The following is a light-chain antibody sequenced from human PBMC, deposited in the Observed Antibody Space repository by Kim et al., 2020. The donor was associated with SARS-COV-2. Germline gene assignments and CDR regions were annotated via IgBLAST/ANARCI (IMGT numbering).Light chain of an antibody. CDR2: GKN. V-gene: IGLV3-19*01. J-gene: IGLJ3*02. Sequence: LGQTVRSTCKGDSLRSYYASWYQQKPGKAPVLVIYGKNNRPSGIPDRFSGSSSGNTASLTITGAQAEDEADYYCNSRDSSGNHWVFGGGTKLTVL. CDR3: NSRDSSGNHWV. CDR1: SLRSYY.